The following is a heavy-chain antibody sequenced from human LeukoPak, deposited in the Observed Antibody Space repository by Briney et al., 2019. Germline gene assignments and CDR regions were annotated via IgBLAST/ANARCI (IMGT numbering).Heavy chain of an antibody. V-gene: IGHV3-21*01. CDR3: ARDRVGLYGGNSLDY. D-gene: IGHD4-23*01. Sequence: KPGGSLRLSCAASGFTFSSYSMNWVRQAPGKGLEWVSSISSSSSYIYYADSVKGRFTISRDNAKNSLYLQMNSLRAEDTAVYYCARDRVGLYGGNSLDYWGQGTLVTVSS. J-gene: IGHJ4*02. CDR2: ISSSSSYI. CDR1: GFTFSSYS.